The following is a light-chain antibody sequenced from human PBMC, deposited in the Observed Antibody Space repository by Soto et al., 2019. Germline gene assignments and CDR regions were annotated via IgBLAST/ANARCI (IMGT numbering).Light chain of an antibody. CDR2: GAS. Sequence: EIVLTQSPGTLSLSPGERATLSCRASQSVSSSYLAWYQQKPGQAPRQLIYGASSRATGIPDRFSGSGSGTDFTLTITRLEPEDFAVYYCTQYRTSFGGGTRVEIK. V-gene: IGKV3-20*01. CDR3: TQYRTS. CDR1: QSVSSSY. J-gene: IGKJ4*01.